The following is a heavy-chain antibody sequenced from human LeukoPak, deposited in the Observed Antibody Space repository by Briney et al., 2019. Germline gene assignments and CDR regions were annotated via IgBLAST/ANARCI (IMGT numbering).Heavy chain of an antibody. CDR2: ISSHNGNT. V-gene: IGHV1-18*01. CDR1: GYTFTSYG. Sequence: ASVKVSCKASGYTFTSYGISWVRQAPGQGLEWMGWISSHNGNTNYAQKLQGRATMTTDTSTSTAYMELRSLRSDDTAVYYCARGSFPSDDILTGPFDNWGQGTLVTVSS. CDR3: ARGSFPSDDILTGPFDN. J-gene: IGHJ4*02. D-gene: IGHD3-9*01.